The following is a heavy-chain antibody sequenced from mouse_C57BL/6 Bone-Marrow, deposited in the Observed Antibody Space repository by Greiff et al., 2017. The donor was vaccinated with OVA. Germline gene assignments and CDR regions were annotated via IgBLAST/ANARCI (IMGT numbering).Heavy chain of an antibody. CDR1: GYTFTSYG. Sequence: QVQLQQSGAELARPGASVKLSCKASGYTFTSYGISWVKQRTGQGLEWIGEIYPRSGNTYYNEKFKGKATLTADKSSSTAYMELRSLTSEDAAVYVCASSVFPVSFCYYLDYWGQGTTLTVSS. J-gene: IGHJ2*01. CDR3: ASSVFPVSFCYYLDY. CDR2: IYPRSGNT. V-gene: IGHV1-81*01.